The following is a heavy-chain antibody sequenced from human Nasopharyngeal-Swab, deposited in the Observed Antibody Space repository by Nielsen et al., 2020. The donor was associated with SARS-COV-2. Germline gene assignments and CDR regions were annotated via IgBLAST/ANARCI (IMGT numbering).Heavy chain of an antibody. CDR1: GFTFNDYS. CDR2: ISSSSSTI. D-gene: IGHD6-13*01. J-gene: IGHJ4*02. CDR3: ARASKTGAAAGLHPFGN. Sequence: GESLKISCAASGFTFNDYSMNWVRQVPGKGLEWVSYISSSSSTIYYADSVKGRFTISRDNAQNSLSLQMNSLREEDTAIYYCARASKTGAAAGLHPFGNWGQGTLVTVSS. V-gene: IGHV3-48*02.